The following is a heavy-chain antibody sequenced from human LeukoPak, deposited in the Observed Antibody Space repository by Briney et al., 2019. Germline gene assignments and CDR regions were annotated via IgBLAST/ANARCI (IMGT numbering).Heavy chain of an antibody. CDR1: GYTLTELS. V-gene: IGHV1-24*01. CDR2: FGPEDGET. CDR3: ATVEWNCSGGSCYALNY. Sequence: ASVKVSCKVSGYTLTELSMHWVRQAPGKGLEWMGGFGPEDGETIYAQKFQGRVTMTEDTSTDTAYMELSSLRSEDTAVYYCATVEWNCSGGSCYALNYWGQGTLVTVSS. D-gene: IGHD2-15*01. J-gene: IGHJ4*02.